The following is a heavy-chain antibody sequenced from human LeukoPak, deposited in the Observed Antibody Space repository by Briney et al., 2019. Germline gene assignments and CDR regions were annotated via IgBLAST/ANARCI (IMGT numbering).Heavy chain of an antibody. Sequence: GGSLRLYCAASGSTLSSYSMHWVRQAPGKGLEWVAFIRYDGSNKKYADSVKGRLTISRDNSKNTLYLQMNSLRSEDTAVYYCAADSSRDYFDYWGQGTLVTVSS. V-gene: IGHV3-30*02. CDR1: GSTLSSYS. D-gene: IGHD6-19*01. CDR2: IRYDGSNK. CDR3: AADSSRDYFDY. J-gene: IGHJ4*02.